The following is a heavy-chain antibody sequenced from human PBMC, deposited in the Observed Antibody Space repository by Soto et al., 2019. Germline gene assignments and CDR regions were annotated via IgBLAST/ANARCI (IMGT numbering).Heavy chain of an antibody. CDR1: GGSISSYF. V-gene: IGHV4-59*01. Sequence: QVQMQESGPGLVKPSETLSLTCTVSGGSISSYFWSWIRQPPGKGLEWIGHIYYSGGTNYNPSLKSRVSISVDTSKNQFSLKLSSVTAADTAVDYWARWVVGATADYWGQGTLVTVSS. D-gene: IGHD1-26*01. J-gene: IGHJ4*02. CDR3: ARWVVGATADY. CDR2: IYYSGGT.